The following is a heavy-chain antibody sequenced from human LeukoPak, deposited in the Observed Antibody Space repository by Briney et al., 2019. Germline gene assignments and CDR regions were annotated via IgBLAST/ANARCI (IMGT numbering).Heavy chain of an antibody. D-gene: IGHD4-17*01. CDR2: IGTGTDT. Sequence: GGSLRLSCAASGFTFSNYDMLWVRQVTGKGLEWVSHIGTGTDTHYSDSVKGRFTISRENAQNSLYLQMNNLRAGDTAVYYCARDRRADYGRNDDAFDVWGQGTTVTVSS. V-gene: IGHV3-13*01. CDR1: GFTFSNYD. CDR3: ARDRRADYGRNDDAFDV. J-gene: IGHJ3*01.